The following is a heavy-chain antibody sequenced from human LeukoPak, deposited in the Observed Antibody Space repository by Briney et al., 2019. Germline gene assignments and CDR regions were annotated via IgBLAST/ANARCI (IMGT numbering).Heavy chain of an antibody. Sequence: GGSLRLSCAASGFAFWDYSMNWVRQAPGKGLEWVSTIDSRSSDIHYADSVRGRLTISRDNAKNSLYLQMNSLRAEDTAVYYCVRDWGGYGMDVWGQGTTVTVSS. V-gene: IGHV3-21*01. CDR3: VRDWGGYGMDV. CDR1: GFAFWDYS. J-gene: IGHJ6*02. CDR2: IDSRSSDI. D-gene: IGHD3-16*01.